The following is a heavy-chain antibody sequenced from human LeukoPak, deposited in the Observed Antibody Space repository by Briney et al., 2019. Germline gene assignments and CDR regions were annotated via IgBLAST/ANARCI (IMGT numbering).Heavy chain of an antibody. Sequence: PGGSLRLSCAASGFTFSSYAMSWVRQAPGKGLEWVSAISGSGGSTYYADSVEGRFTISRDNSKNTPYLQMSSLRAEDTAVYYCAKIGVATILFDYWGQGTLVTVSS. D-gene: IGHD5-12*01. J-gene: IGHJ4*02. V-gene: IGHV3-23*01. CDR2: ISGSGGST. CDR3: AKIGVATILFDY. CDR1: GFTFSSYA.